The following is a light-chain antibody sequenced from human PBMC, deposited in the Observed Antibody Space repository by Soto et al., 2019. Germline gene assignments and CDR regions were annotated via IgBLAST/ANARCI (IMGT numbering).Light chain of an antibody. Sequence: EIVLTQSPGTLSLSPGERATLSCRASQSVSSSYLAWYQQKPGQAPRLLIYGASSRATGMPDRFSGSGSGTDYTLTISTLEPEDFAVYYCQQYDSSPITFGQGTRLEIK. V-gene: IGKV3-20*01. CDR1: QSVSSSY. J-gene: IGKJ5*01. CDR3: QQYDSSPIT. CDR2: GAS.